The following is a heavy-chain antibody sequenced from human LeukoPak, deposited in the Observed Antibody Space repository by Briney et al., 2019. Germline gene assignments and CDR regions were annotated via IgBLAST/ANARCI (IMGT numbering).Heavy chain of an antibody. V-gene: IGHV1-46*01. D-gene: IGHD5-24*01. J-gene: IGHJ6*02. CDR2: INPSGGST. CDR1: GYTFTSYY. Sequence: ASVKVSCKASGYTFTSYYMHCVRQAPGQGLEWMGIINPSGGSTSYAQKFQGRVTMTRDTSTSTVYMELSSLRSEDTAVYYCARDPGDGYNLVSNYGMDVWGQGTTVTASS. CDR3: ARDPGDGYNLVSNYGMDV.